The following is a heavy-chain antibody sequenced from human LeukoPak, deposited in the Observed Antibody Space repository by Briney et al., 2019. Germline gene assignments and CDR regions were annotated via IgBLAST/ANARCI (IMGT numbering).Heavy chain of an antibody. CDR3: AKDGYSSIPGFHFEY. CDR1: EFTFRDYY. D-gene: IGHD6-13*01. Sequence: GGSLRLSCAASEFTFRDYYMSWIRQAPGKGLEWVSYISNSGDTVYYADSVKGRFTVSRDNAKNSLYLQMNSLRAEDTAVYYCAKDGYSSIPGFHFEYWGQGTPVTVSS. V-gene: IGHV3-11*01. J-gene: IGHJ4*02. CDR2: ISNSGDTV.